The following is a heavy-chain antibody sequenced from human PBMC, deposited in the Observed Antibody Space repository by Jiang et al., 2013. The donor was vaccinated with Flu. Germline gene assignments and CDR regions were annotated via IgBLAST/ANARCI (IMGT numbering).Heavy chain of an antibody. D-gene: IGHD5-18*01. J-gene: IGHJ4*02. CDR3: ARXGGQDTAMPTGVFDY. Sequence: KFQGRVTITADKSTSTAYMELSSLRSEDTAVYYCARXGGQDTAMPTGVFDYWGQGTLVTVSS. V-gene: IGHV1-69*02.